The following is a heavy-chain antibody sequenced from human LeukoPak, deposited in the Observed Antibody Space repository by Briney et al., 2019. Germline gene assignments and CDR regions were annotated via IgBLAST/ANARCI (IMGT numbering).Heavy chain of an antibody. CDR1: GFPFTSYG. J-gene: IGHJ4*02. D-gene: IGHD2-21*01. CDR3: AKDLNTVVMQYFDS. CDR2: IRYDAKTE. V-gene: IGHV3-30*02. Sequence: PGGSLRLSCTGSGFPFTSYGMHWVRQTPRRGLEWVAFIRYDAKTEYYADSVKGRFTIAREDSHSTVHLHMKDLRPDDAAIYFCAKDLNTVVMQYFDSWGQGTQVSVSS.